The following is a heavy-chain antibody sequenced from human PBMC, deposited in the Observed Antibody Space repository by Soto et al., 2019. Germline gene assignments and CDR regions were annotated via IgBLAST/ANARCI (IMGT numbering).Heavy chain of an antibody. CDR3: ARAPGGGEFYYYYYYYMDV. CDR2: MNPNSGNT. V-gene: IGHV1-8*01. J-gene: IGHJ6*03. Sequence: QVQLVQSGAEVKKPGASVKVSCKASGYTFTSYDINWVRQATGQGLEWMGWMNPNSGNTGYAQKFQGRVTMTRNTSISTAYMELSSLRSEDTAVYYCARAPGGGEFYYYYYYYMDVWGKGTTVTVSS. CDR1: GYTFTSYD. D-gene: IGHD3-10*01.